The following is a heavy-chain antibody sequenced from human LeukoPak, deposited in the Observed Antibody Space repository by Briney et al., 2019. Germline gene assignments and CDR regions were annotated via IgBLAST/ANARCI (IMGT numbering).Heavy chain of an antibody. CDR2: INQDGSEK. V-gene: IGHV3-7*01. D-gene: IGHD5-18*01. J-gene: IGHJ4*02. CDR1: GFNFSNYW. Sequence: PGGSLRLSCAASGFNFSNYWMSRVRQAPGKGLEWVANINQDGSEKYYVDSVKGRFTISRDNAKNSLYLQMNSLRAEDTAVYYCARGRGYSYHDYWGQGTLVTVSS. CDR3: ARGRGYSYHDY.